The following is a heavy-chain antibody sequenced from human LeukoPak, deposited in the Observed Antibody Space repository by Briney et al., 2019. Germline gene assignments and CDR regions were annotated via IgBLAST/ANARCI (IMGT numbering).Heavy chain of an antibody. CDR2: ISSSSSYI. CDR3: ARGRGDYLYFDY. V-gene: IGHV3-11*06. D-gene: IGHD4-17*01. J-gene: IGHJ4*02. Sequence: GGSLRLSCAASGFTFSDYYMSWIRQAPGKGLEWVSSISSSSSYIYYADSVKGRFTISRDNAKNSLYLQMNSLRAEDTAVYYCARGRGDYLYFDYWGQGTLVTVSS. CDR1: GFTFSDYY.